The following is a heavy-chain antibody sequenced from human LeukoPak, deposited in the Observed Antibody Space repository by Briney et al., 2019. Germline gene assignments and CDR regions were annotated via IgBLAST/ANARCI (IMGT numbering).Heavy chain of an antibody. Sequence: GGSLRLSCGASGFTFSNYPMNWVRQAPGKGLEWLSYIGSGGSPIYYADSVRGRFTISRDNAKNSLYLQMNSLRVEDTAVYYCARDPPSVAAVGHSMDVWGRGTTVTVSS. V-gene: IGHV3-48*04. CDR3: ARDPPSVAAVGHSMDV. J-gene: IGHJ6*02. CDR1: GFTFSNYP. CDR2: IGSGGSPI. D-gene: IGHD6-13*01.